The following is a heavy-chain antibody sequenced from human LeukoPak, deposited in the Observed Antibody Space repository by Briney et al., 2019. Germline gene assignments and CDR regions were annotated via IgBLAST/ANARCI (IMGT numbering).Heavy chain of an antibody. CDR1: GFPVSRNY. CDR2: I. V-gene: IGHV3-53*01. Sequence: GGSLRLSCAASGFPVSRNYMSWVRQAPGKGLEWVSAIKGRFTISRDNSKNTLYLQMNSLRAEDTAVYYCAKHGIAAAGTADYWGQGTLVTVSS. D-gene: IGHD6-13*01. J-gene: IGHJ4*02. CDR3: AKHGIAAAGTADY.